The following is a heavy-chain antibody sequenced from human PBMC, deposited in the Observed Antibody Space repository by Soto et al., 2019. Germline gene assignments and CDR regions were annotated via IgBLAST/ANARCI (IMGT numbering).Heavy chain of an antibody. D-gene: IGHD6-13*01. CDR2: ISYDGSNK. Sequence: GGSLRLSCAASGFTFSRYAMHWVRQAPGKGLERVTVISYDGSNKYYADSVKGRFTISRDNSKNTLYLQMNSLRGEDTAVYYCARDLFDSSSSWLYYYYYGMDVWGQGTTVTVSS. V-gene: IGHV3-30-3*01. CDR3: ARDLFDSSSSWLYYYYYGMDV. CDR1: GFTFSRYA. J-gene: IGHJ6*02.